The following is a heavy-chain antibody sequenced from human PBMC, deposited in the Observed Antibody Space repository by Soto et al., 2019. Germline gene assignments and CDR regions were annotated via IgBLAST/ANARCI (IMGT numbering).Heavy chain of an antibody. D-gene: IGHD6-19*01. CDR3: AKGGRNGWYDAFDI. V-gene: IGHV3-23*01. J-gene: IGHJ3*02. CDR1: GFTFSSYV. Sequence: EVQLLESGGGLVQPGGSLRLSCAASGFTFSSYVMNWVRQAPGKGLEWVSTISGSGGSTYYADSVEGRFTFSRDNYKNTLHLLMISLRAEDTAVYYCAKGGRNGWYDAFDIWGQGTMVTVSS. CDR2: ISGSGGST.